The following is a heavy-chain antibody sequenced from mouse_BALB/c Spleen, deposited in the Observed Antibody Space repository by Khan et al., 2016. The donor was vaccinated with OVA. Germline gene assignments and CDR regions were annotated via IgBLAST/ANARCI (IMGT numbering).Heavy chain of an antibody. D-gene: IGHD4-1*01. CDR2: ISYSGST. CDR1: GYSITSDYA. Sequence: EVELVESGPGLVKPSQSLSLTCTVTGYSITSDYAWNWIRQFPGNKLEWMGYISYSGSTSYNPSLKSRIPITRDTSKNQFFLQLNSVTSEDTATYYCAMGRTYWGQGTLVTVSA. J-gene: IGHJ3*01. V-gene: IGHV3-2*02. CDR3: AMGRTY.